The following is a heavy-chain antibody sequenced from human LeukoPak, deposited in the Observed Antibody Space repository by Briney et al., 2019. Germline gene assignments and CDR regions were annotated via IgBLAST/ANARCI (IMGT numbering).Heavy chain of an antibody. V-gene: IGHV3-30*03. Sequence: PGGSLRLSCAASGFTFSSYGMHWVRQAPGKGLEWVAVISYDGSNKYYADSVKGRFTISRDNSKNTLYLQMNSLRAEDTAVYYCASAMTTVTTRRISLGYWGQGTLVTVSS. D-gene: IGHD4-17*01. J-gene: IGHJ4*02. CDR3: ASAMTTVTTRRISLGY. CDR1: GFTFSSYG. CDR2: ISYDGSNK.